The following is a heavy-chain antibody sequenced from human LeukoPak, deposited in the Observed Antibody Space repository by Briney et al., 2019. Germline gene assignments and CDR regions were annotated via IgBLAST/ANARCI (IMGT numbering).Heavy chain of an antibody. CDR3: AADLFRGYSYGSGWFDP. V-gene: IGHV1-58*02. CDR1: GFTFTSSA. Sequence: SVEVSCKASGFTFTSSAMQWVRQARGQRLEWIGWIVVGSGNTNYAQKFQERVTITRDMSTSTAYMELSSLRSEDTAVYYCAADLFRGYSYGSGWFDPWGQGTLVAVSS. J-gene: IGHJ5*02. CDR2: IVVGSGNT. D-gene: IGHD5-18*01.